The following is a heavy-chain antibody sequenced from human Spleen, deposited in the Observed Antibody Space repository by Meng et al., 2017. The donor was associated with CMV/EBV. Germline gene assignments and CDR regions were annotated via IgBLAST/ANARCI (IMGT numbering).Heavy chain of an antibody. J-gene: IGHJ4*02. CDR1: GYDFVIYG. D-gene: IGHD4-17*01. CDR3: ARAGAAVTTNFDF. CDR2: VSAGNGDT. V-gene: IGHV1-18*01. Sequence: NASGYDFVIYGITGGRQAAGERVGWVGWVSAGNGDTDSGQKFQGRITVTANTFTNTAYLEMRSLSPDDSAMFYCARAGAAVTTNFDFWGQGTLVTVSS.